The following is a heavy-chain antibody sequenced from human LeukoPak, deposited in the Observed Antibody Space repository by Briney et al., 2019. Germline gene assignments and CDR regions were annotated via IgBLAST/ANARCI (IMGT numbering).Heavy chain of an antibody. CDR2: LSGSGGRT. Sequence: PGRSLRLSCAASGFTFSSYAMSWVRQAPGKGLARVSALSGSGGRTYYADSVKGRFTISRGNSKNTLYLQMDSLRAADTPLCYCAKPPYYYYNMDVWGKGTTVTVSS. CDR3: AKPPYYYYNMDV. CDR1: GFTFSSYA. J-gene: IGHJ6*03. V-gene: IGHV3-23*01.